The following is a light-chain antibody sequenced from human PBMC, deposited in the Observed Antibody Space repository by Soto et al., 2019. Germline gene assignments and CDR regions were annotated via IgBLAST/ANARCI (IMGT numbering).Light chain of an antibody. J-gene: IGKJ1*01. Sequence: DIQVTPSPSTPSASVGDRVTITCRASQSIRYWVAWYQHKPGKAPKLLIYDASTLESGVPTRFSGSGSGTEFTLTISSLHPDDFATYYCQQYNILSTFGQGTKVDIK. CDR2: DAS. V-gene: IGKV1-5*01. CDR3: QQYNILST. CDR1: QSIRYW.